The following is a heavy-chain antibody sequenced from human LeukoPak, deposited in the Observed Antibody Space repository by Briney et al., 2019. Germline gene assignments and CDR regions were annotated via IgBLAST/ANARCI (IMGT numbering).Heavy chain of an antibody. V-gene: IGHV3-30*18. J-gene: IGHJ4*02. CDR2: ISYDGSNE. CDR1: GFTFSSYG. Sequence: GRSLRLSCAASGFTFSSYGMHWVRQAPGKGLEWVAVISYDGSNEYYADSVKGRFTISRDNSKNTLYLQMNSLRAEDTAVYYCAKDRSGWYYFDYWGQGTLVTVSS. D-gene: IGHD6-19*01. CDR3: AKDRSGWYYFDY.